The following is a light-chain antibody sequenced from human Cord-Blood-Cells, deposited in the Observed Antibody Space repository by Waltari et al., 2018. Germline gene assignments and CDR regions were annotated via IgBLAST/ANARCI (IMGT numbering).Light chain of an antibody. Sequence: QSVLTQPPSASGTPGQRVTISCSGSSSNIGSNTVNWYQHLPGTAPKILIYRNNQRPSGVPDRCSGSKSGTSASLAISGVQSEDEADYYCAAWDDSLNGHWVFGGGTKLTVL. V-gene: IGLV1-44*01. J-gene: IGLJ3*02. CDR3: AAWDDSLNGHWV. CDR2: RNN. CDR1: SSNIGSNT.